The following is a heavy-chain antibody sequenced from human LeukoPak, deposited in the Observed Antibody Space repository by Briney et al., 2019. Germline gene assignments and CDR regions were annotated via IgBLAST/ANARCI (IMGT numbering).Heavy chain of an antibody. D-gene: IGHD2/OR15-2a*01. Sequence: ASVKVSCKASGYTFTSYAMNWVRQAPGQGLEWMGWINTNTGNPTYAQGFTGRFVFSLDTSVSTAYLQISSLKAEDTAVYYCARPQSLFRNYDAFDIWGQGTMVTVSS. CDR1: GYTFTSYA. CDR2: INTNTGNP. J-gene: IGHJ3*02. V-gene: IGHV7-4-1*02. CDR3: ARPQSLFRNYDAFDI.